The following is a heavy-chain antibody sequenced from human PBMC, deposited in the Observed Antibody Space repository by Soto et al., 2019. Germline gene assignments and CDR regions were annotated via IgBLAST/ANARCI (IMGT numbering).Heavy chain of an antibody. CDR1: GDSISEYY. CDR3: GRPFDI. CDR2: INHNGSS. Sequence: QLQLQESGPGLVKPSETLSLTCSVSGDSISEYYWTWIRQSPGKGLEWIGYINHNGSSSYNPSLRSRVVMSVDMSKNQFSLKLSSVTAADTAVYYCGRPFDIWGHGTMVTVSS. V-gene: IGHV4-59*08. J-gene: IGHJ3*02.